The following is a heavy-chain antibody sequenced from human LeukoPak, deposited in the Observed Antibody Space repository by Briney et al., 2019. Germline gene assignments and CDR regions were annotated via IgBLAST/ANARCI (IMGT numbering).Heavy chain of an antibody. CDR2: ISSSSSYI. J-gene: IGHJ6*03. CDR3: ARDQTALAGYYMDV. CDR1: GFTFSSYE. D-gene: IGHD3-3*02. Sequence: PGGSLRLSCAASGFTFSSYEMNGVRQAPGKGLEWVSSISSSSSYIYYADSVKCRFTISRDNAKNSKYLQMNSLRDEDTAVYYCARDQTALAGYYMDVWGKAATLTVSS. V-gene: IGHV3-21*01.